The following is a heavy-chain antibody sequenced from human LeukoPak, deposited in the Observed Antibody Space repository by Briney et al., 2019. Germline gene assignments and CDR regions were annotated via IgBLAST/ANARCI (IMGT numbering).Heavy chain of an antibody. V-gene: IGHV4-39*01. D-gene: IGHD2-15*01. CDR3: ASQLPTAASDSRGYFDY. J-gene: IGHJ4*01. Sequence: PSETLSLTCSVSGGSISNADYYWGWIRQAPGKGLEWIGCIFYGGSNHYNPSLKSRAAISVDNSKTQFSLKLPSVAAADAAMYYCASQLPTAASDSRGYFDYLGQGTVVTVSS. CDR2: IFYGGSN. CDR1: GGSISNADYY.